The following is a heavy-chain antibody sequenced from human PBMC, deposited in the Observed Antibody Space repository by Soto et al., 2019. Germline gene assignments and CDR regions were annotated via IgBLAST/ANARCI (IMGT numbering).Heavy chain of an antibody. CDR2: IYYSGIT. CDR1: GGSVSSYY. D-gene: IGHD5-18*01. J-gene: IGHJ4*02. CDR3: ARESTAMVWDY. V-gene: IGHV4-59*02. Sequence: TSETLSLTCTVSGGSVSSYYWSWIRQPPGKGLEWIGYIYYSGITNYNPSLKSRVSISVDTSKNQFSLKLTSVTAADTAVYYCARESTAMVWDYWGQGTLVTVSS.